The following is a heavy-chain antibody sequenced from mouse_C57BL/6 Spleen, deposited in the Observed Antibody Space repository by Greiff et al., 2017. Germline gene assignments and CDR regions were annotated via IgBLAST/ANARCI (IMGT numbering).Heavy chain of an antibody. D-gene: IGHD2-1*01. CDR3: ARSLWYPYYYAMDY. Sequence: VQLQQSGAELARPGASVKMSCKASGYTFTSYTMHWVKQRPGQGLEWIGYINPSSGYTKYNQKFKDKATLTADKSSSTAYMQLSSLTSEDSAVYYCARSLWYPYYYAMDYWGQGTSVTVSS. J-gene: IGHJ4*01. V-gene: IGHV1-4*01. CDR1: GYTFTSYT. CDR2: INPSSGYT.